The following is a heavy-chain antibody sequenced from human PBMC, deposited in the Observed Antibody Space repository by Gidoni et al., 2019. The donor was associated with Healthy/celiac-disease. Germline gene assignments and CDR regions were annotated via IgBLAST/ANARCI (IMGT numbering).Heavy chain of an antibody. CDR3: ATAVVGVVPAINWFDP. D-gene: IGHD2-2*01. J-gene: IGHJ5*02. V-gene: IGHV1-24*01. Sequence: QVQLVQSGAEVKKPGASVKVSCKVSGYTLTELSMRWVRQAPGKGLEWMGGVDPEDGETTYAQKFQGRVTMTEDTSTDTAYMELSSLRSEDTAVYYCATAVVGVVPAINWFDPWGQGTLVTVS. CDR1: GYTLTELS. CDR2: VDPEDGET.